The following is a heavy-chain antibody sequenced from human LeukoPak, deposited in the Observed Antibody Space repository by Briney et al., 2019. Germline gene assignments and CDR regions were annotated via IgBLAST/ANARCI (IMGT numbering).Heavy chain of an antibody. D-gene: IGHD3-9*01. CDR3: ARAGPYDILDAFDI. Sequence: GASVKVSCKASGYTFTSYGISWVRQAPGQGLEWMGWISAYNGNTNYAQKLQGRVTVTTDTSTSTAYMELRSLRSDDTAVYYCARAGPYDILDAFDIWGQGTMVTVSS. J-gene: IGHJ3*02. CDR1: GYTFTSYG. V-gene: IGHV1-18*01. CDR2: ISAYNGNT.